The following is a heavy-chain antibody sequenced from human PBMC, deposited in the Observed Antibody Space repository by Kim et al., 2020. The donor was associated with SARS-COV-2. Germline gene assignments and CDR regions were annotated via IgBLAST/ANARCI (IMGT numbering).Heavy chain of an antibody. D-gene: IGHD1-7*01. CDR2: VSYDGSNE. CDR1: GFTFSRHG. CDR3: AKEELGTYFPFFDY. J-gene: IGHJ4*02. V-gene: IGHV3-30*18. Sequence: GGSLRLSCAVSGFTFSRHGMHWVRQAPGKGLEWVAVVSYDGSNEYYAESVKGRFTISRDNSKNTLYLQMNSLRPEDTAMYYCAKEELGTYFPFFDYWGQGTLVIVSS.